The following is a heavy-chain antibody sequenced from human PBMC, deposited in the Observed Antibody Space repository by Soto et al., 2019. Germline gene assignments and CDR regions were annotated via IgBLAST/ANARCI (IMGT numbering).Heavy chain of an antibody. CDR3: ARAREYNWNYNWFDP. J-gene: IGHJ5*02. V-gene: IGHV1-18*01. CDR1: GYTFTSYG. CDR2: ISTYNGNT. D-gene: IGHD1-7*01. Sequence: QVQLVQSGAEVKKPGASVKVSCKASGYTFTSYGISWVRQAPGQGLEWMGWISTYNGNTNFTQKLRGGVTMTTDTSTSTAYMELRSLRSDDTAVYYCARAREYNWNYNWFDPWGQGTLVTVSS.